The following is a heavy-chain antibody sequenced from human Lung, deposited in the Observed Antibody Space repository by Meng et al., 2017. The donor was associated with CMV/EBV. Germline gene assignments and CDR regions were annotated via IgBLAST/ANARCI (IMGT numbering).Heavy chain of an antibody. CDR3: ARGGLGGYDYYYYGMDV. D-gene: IGHD5-12*01. Sequence: SLXVSXKASGGTFSSYAISWVRQAPGQGLEWMGGIIPIFGTANYAQKFQGRVTITTDESTSTAYMELSSLRSEDTAVYYCARGGLGGYDYYYYGMDVWGRGATVTVSS. CDR1: GGTFSSYA. V-gene: IGHV1-69*05. J-gene: IGHJ6*01. CDR2: IIPIFGTA.